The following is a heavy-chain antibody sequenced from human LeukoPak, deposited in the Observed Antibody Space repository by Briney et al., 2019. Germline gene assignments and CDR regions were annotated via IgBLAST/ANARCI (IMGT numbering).Heavy chain of an antibody. CDR1: GGTFSSYA. V-gene: IGHV1-69*06. Sequence: AASVKVSCKASGGTFSSYAISWVRQAPGQGLEWMGGIIPIFGTANYAQKFQGRVTITADKSTSTAYMELSSLRSEDTAVYYCARAPSHDYGDYFDYWGQGTLVTVSS. J-gene: IGHJ4*02. CDR2: IIPIFGTA. D-gene: IGHD4-17*01. CDR3: ARAPSHDYGDYFDY.